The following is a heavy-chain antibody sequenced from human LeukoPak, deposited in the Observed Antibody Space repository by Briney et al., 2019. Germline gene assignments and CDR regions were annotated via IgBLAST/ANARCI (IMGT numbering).Heavy chain of an antibody. Sequence: ASVKVSCKVSGYTRTELSMHWVRHSPERGLDGMGGFDRDDGETVYAQKFQGRVTMTEDTSTDIAYMELSSLRSEDTAVYYCATGPSRHWVVVPDSWGQGTLVTVSS. V-gene: IGHV1-24*01. CDR2: FDRDDGET. J-gene: IGHJ4*02. CDR1: GYTRTELS. D-gene: IGHD2-15*01. CDR3: ATGPSRHWVVVPDS.